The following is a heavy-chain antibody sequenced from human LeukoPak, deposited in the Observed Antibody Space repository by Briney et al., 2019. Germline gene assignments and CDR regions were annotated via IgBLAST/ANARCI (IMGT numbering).Heavy chain of an antibody. D-gene: IGHD3-22*01. J-gene: IGHJ4*02. Sequence: GGSLRLSCAASGFSFSSYGMHWVRQAPGKGLEWVAVIWYDGSNKYYADSVKGRFTISRDNSKNSLYLQMNSLRAEDTAVYYCATKGYFDSSGYYYTVNYWGQGTLVTVSS. CDR2: IWYDGSNK. CDR3: ATKGYFDSSGYYYTVNY. V-gene: IGHV3-33*01. CDR1: GFSFSSYG.